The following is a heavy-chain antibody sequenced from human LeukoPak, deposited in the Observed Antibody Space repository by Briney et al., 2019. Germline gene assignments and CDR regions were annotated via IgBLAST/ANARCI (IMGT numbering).Heavy chain of an antibody. J-gene: IGHJ5*02. D-gene: IGHD3-3*01. V-gene: IGHV3-23*01. CDR2: ITGSGTST. CDR3: AKGVGGAIFERQPFDP. CDR1: GFTFSSCG. Sequence: GGSLRLSCVASGFTFSSCGILWVRQAPGKGLEWVSTITGSGTSTYYADSVKGRFTISRDNSKNTLYLQMNSLRAEDTAVYYCAKGVGGAIFERQPFDPWGQGTLVTVSS.